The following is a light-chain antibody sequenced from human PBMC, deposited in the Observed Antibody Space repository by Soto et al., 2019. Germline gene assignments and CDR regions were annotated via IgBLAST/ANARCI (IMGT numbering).Light chain of an antibody. Sequence: EIVMTQSPATLSVSPGERATLSCRASQSVSSNLAWYQQKLGQAPRLLIYGASTRATGIPARFSGSGSGTEFTLTFSSLQSEDFAVYYCQQYNNWPPVFGGGTKVDIK. CDR2: GAS. CDR1: QSVSSN. V-gene: IGKV3-15*01. CDR3: QQYNNWPPV. J-gene: IGKJ4*01.